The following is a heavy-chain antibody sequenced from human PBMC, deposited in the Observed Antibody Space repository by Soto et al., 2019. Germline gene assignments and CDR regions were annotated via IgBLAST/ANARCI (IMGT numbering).Heavy chain of an antibody. CDR2: IIPIFGTA. V-gene: IGHV1-69*13. D-gene: IGHD5-12*01. CDR3: ASSPVEMATIPFFDY. J-gene: IGHJ4*02. CDR1: GGTFSSYA. Sequence: ASVKVSCKASGGTFSSYAISWVRQAPGQGLEWMGGIIPIFGTANYAQKFQGRVTITADESTSTAYMELSSLRSEDTAVYYCASSPVEMATIPFFDYWGQGTLVTVSS.